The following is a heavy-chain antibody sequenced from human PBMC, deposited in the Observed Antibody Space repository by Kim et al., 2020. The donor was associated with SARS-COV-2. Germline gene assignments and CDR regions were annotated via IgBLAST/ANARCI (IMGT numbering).Heavy chain of an antibody. D-gene: IGHD4-17*01. CDR3: ARDLHGDDPIFDY. CDR1: GGSISSYY. Sequence: SETLSLTCTVSGGSISSYYWSWIRQPPGKGLEWIGYIYYSGSTNYNPSLKSRVTISVDTSKNQFSLKLSSVTAADTAVYYCARDLHGDDPIFDYWGQGTLVTVSS. J-gene: IGHJ4*02. CDR2: IYYSGST. V-gene: IGHV4-59*13.